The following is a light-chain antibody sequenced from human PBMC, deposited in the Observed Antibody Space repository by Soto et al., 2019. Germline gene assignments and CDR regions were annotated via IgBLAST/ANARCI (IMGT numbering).Light chain of an antibody. J-gene: IGLJ2*01. CDR2: EGS. CDR1: SSDVGSYNL. CDR3: CSYAGSSTPVV. V-gene: IGLV2-23*01. Sequence: QSALTQHASVSGSPGQSITISCTGTSSDVGSYNLVSWYQQHPGKAPKLMIYEGSKRPSGVSNHFSGSKSGNTASLTISGLQAEDEADYYCCSYAGSSTPVVFGGGTQLTVL.